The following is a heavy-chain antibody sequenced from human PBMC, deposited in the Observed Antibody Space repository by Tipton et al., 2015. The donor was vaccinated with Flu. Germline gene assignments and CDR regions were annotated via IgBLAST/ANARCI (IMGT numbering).Heavy chain of an antibody. CDR1: GFTFDDYA. CDR2: IKQDGSEK. D-gene: IGHD3-10*01. Sequence: SLRLSCAASGFTFDDYAMHWVRQAPGKGLEWVANIKQDGSEKYYVDSVKGRFTISRDSAKNSLYLQMNSLRAEDTAVYYCARAGGSGGWGQGTLVTVSS. J-gene: IGHJ4*02. V-gene: IGHV3-7*01. CDR3: ARAGGSGG.